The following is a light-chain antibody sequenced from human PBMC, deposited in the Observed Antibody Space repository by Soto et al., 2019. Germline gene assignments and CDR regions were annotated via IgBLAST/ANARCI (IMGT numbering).Light chain of an antibody. CDR3: QQYGKSPLT. J-gene: IGKJ4*01. V-gene: IGKV3-20*01. CDR2: AAS. CDR1: QSVSRSD. Sequence: EILLTQSPVTLSLSPGERATLFCRASQSVSRSDLAWYQQKPGQAPSLLIFAASSRAAGIPKRFSGAGSGTDFTLTISRLEPEDFAVYYCQQYGKSPLTFGGGTKVEIK.